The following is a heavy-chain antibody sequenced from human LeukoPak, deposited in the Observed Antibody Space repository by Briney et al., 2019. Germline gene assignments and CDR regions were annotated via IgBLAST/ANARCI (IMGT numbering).Heavy chain of an antibody. CDR3: VLEGYEILTGDGAFDY. CDR2: ISYDGSNK. V-gene: IGHV3-30*03. Sequence: GGSLRLSCAASGFTFSSYVMHWVRQAPGKGLEWVAVISYDGSNKYYADSVKGRFTISRDNSKNTLYLQMNSLRAEDTAVYYCVLEGYEILTGDGAFDYWGQGTLVTVSS. CDR1: GFTFSSYV. D-gene: IGHD3-9*01. J-gene: IGHJ4*02.